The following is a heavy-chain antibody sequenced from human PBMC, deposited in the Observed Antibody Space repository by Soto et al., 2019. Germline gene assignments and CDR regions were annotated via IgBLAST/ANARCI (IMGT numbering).Heavy chain of an antibody. CDR3: VYSCSGDYVNRFDS. V-gene: IGHV3-30*03. CDR1: GFTFISYG. CDR2: ISYDGSNK. D-gene: IGHD4-17*01. Sequence: GGSLRLSCAASGFTFISYGMPWVRQAPGKGLEWVAVISYDGSNKYYADSVKGRFTISRDNSKNTLYLQMNSLRAEDTAVYYCVYSCSGDYVNRFDSWGQGSPVTVSS. J-gene: IGHJ5*01.